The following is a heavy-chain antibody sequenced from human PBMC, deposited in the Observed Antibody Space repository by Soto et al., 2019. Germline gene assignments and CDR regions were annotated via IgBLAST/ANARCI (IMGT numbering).Heavy chain of an antibody. CDR3: ARDRNRALDY. Sequence: QVQLVESGGGVVQPGRSLRLSCAASGFTFSSYVMHWVRQAPGKGLEWVAVISYDGSNKYYADSVKGRFTISRDNSKNTLYLQMNSLRAEDTAVYYCARDRNRALDYWGQGTLVTVSS. J-gene: IGHJ4*02. D-gene: IGHD3-10*01. V-gene: IGHV3-30-3*01. CDR1: GFTFSSYV. CDR2: ISYDGSNK.